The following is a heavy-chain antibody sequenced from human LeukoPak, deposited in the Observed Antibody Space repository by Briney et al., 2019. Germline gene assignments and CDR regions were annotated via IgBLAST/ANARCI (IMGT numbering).Heavy chain of an antibody. CDR3: ANVDAGDY. CDR2: ISDDGSHK. V-gene: IGHV3-30*18. Sequence: GGALSLSCAASGFTFSAYGLHWVRQAPGKGLEWVAIISDDGSHKYYADSVKGRFTISRDNSKNTLYLQMNSLGADDTAVYRCANVDAGDYWGQGTLVTVSS. J-gene: IGHJ4*02. CDR1: GFTFSAYG. D-gene: IGHD5-12*01.